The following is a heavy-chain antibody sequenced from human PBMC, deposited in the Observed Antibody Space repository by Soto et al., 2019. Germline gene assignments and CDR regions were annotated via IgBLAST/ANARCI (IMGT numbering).Heavy chain of an antibody. J-gene: IGHJ6*02. Sequence: QIQLVQSGGEVKKPGASVKVSCKSSGYKFISHSITWVRQAPGQGLEWMGRISAYNGNTNYAQKLQGRGTMTTDTSTNTAYMELRSLRSDDTAVYYCARGAFCGGAPGCRDMDVWGQGTTVTVSS. CDR1: GYKFISHS. CDR2: ISAYNGNT. D-gene: IGHD2-21*01. V-gene: IGHV1-18*01. CDR3: ARGAFCGGAPGCRDMDV.